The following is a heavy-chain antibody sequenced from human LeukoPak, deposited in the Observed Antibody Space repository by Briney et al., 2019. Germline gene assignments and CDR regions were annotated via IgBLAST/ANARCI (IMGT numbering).Heavy chain of an antibody. CDR1: GGSISDNSYY. D-gene: IGHD3-3*01. CDR3: ARSVSAYYDFWRP. J-gene: IGHJ5*02. Sequence: PSETLTLTCTVSGGSISDNSYYWGWIRQPPGKGLEWIGSMSYSGNTYYNPSLTSRVTISVNTSKNQCSLSLSSVTAADTAVYYCARSVSAYYDFWRPWGQGTLVSVSS. CDR2: MSYSGNT. V-gene: IGHV4-39*01.